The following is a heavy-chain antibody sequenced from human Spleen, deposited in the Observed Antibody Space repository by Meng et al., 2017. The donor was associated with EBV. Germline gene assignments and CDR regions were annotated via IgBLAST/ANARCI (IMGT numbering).Heavy chain of an antibody. V-gene: IGHV4-39*07. Sequence: PLRESGPGLVKPSDTLALSCSVSGDSISRSDYYWGWIRQPPGKGLEWIGSMSYGGNTYYKPSLKSRVTISVDTSKNQISLQLSSVTAADTAVYYCARDRGDTNAYDFDYWGQGTLVTVSS. J-gene: IGHJ4*02. CDR2: MSYGGNT. D-gene: IGHD5-18*01. CDR1: GDSISRSDYY. CDR3: ARDRGDTNAYDFDY.